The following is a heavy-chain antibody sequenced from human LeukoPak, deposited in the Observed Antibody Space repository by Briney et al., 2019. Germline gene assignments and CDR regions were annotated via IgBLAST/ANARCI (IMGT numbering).Heavy chain of an antibody. CDR1: GYAISSGYY. J-gene: IGHJ2*01. D-gene: IGHD2-21*02. V-gene: IGHV4-38-2*01. CDR2: IYHSGST. Sequence: SETLSLTCAVSGYAISSGYYWGWIRQPPGKGLEWIGRIYHSGSTYYNPSLKSRVTISVDTSKNQFSLKQSSVTAADTAVYYCARHSIVVVTAGYFDLWGRGTLVTVSS. CDR3: ARHSIVVVTAGYFDL.